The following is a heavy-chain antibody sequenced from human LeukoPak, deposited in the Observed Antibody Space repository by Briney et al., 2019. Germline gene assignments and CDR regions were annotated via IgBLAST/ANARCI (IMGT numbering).Heavy chain of an antibody. Sequence: ASVKVSCKAPGYTFTGYYMHWVRQAPGQGLEWMGWINPNSGGTNYAQKFQGRVTMTRDTSISTAYMELSRLRSDDTAVYYCARGARYCSSTSCQPSDWFDPWGQGTLVTVSS. V-gene: IGHV1-2*02. CDR3: ARGARYCSSTSCQPSDWFDP. D-gene: IGHD2-2*01. CDR1: GYTFTGYY. CDR2: INPNSGGT. J-gene: IGHJ5*02.